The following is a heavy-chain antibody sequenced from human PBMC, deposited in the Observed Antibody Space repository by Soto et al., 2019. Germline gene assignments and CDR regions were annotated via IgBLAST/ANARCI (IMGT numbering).Heavy chain of an antibody. CDR1: GFSFSDYP. V-gene: IGHV3-7*03. CDR3: ARGTPTPGLDI. Sequence: GGSLRLSCVGSGFSFSDYPLHWVRQAPGQGLEWVANISRRGTSTHYVDSVRGRFSTSRDNTRNSFYLDMDSLRVGDTAKYYCARGTPTPGLDIWGPGTTVPVSS. D-gene: IGHD1-1*01. CDR2: ISRRGTST. J-gene: IGHJ6*02.